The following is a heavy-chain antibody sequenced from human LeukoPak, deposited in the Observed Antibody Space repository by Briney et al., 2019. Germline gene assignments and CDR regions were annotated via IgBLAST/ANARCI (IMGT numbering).Heavy chain of an antibody. CDR1: GFTFSTYW. CDR2: IKGDGSST. J-gene: IGHJ4*02. Sequence: GGSLRLSCAASGFTFSTYWMHWVRQAPGKGLVWVARIKGDGSSTIYADSVKGRFTISRDNSKNTLYLQTSSLRAEDTAVYYCARASTTVPNLLDHWGRGTLVTVSS. D-gene: IGHD4-17*01. CDR3: ARASTTVPNLLDH. V-gene: IGHV3-74*01.